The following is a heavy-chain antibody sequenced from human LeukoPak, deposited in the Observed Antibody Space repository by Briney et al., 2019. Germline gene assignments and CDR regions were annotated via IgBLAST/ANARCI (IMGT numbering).Heavy chain of an antibody. D-gene: IGHD3-3*01. J-gene: IGHJ4*02. CDR2: INPNSGGT. CDR3: ARGSREWLLSTFDY. Sequence: ASVKVSCKASGYTFTGYYMHWVRQAPGQGLEWMGRINPNSGGTNYAQKFQGRATMTRDTSISTAYMELSRLRSDDTAVYYCARGSREWLLSTFDYWGQGTLVTVSS. CDR1: GYTFTGYY. V-gene: IGHV1-2*06.